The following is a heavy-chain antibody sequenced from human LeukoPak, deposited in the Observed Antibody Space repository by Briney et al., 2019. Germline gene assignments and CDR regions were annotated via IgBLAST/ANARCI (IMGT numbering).Heavy chain of an antibody. D-gene: IGHD3-10*02. Sequence: GGSLRLSCAASGSTFTVYWMTWVRQAPGKGLEWVANIKQDGSEKYYVDSVKGRFTISRDNAKNSLYLQMNSLRAEDTAVYYCAELGITMIGGVWGKGTTVTISS. CDR3: AELGITMIGGV. CDR2: IKQDGSEK. J-gene: IGHJ6*04. V-gene: IGHV3-7*01. CDR1: GSTFTVYW.